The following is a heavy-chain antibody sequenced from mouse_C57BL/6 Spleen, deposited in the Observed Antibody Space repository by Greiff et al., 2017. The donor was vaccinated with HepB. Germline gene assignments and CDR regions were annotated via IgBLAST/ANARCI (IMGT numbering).Heavy chain of an antibody. D-gene: IGHD2-4*01. CDR1: GYTFTSYW. CDR2: IHPSDSDT. CDR3: AIGDYDNYAMDY. Sequence: QVQLKQPGAELVKPGASVKVSCKASGYTFTSYWMHWVKQRPGQGLEWIGRIHPSDSDTNYNQKFKGKATLTVDKSSSTAYMQLSSLTSEDSAVYYCAIGDYDNYAMDYWGQGTSVTVSS. J-gene: IGHJ4*01. V-gene: IGHV1-74*01.